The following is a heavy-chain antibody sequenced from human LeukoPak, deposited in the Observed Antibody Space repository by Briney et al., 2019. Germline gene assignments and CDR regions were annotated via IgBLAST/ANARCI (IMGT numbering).Heavy chain of an antibody. D-gene: IGHD4-17*01. CDR2: ISSSGNTI. V-gene: IGHV3-48*02. CDR1: GSTFSSYT. CDR3: ATGETAVTSYLNY. Sequence: PGGSLRLSCAVSGSTFSSYTMNCVRQAPGKGLEWVSFISSSGNTIYYADSVKGRFTISRDNAKSSLYLQMNSLRDGDTAVYYCATGETAVTSYLNYWGQGTLVTVSS. J-gene: IGHJ4*02.